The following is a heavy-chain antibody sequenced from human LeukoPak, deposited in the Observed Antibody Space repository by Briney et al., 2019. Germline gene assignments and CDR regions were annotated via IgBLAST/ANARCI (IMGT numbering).Heavy chain of an antibody. D-gene: IGHD5-12*01. CDR3: AREVFVVATTGLDY. V-gene: IGHV1-2*02. CDR2: INPNSGDT. CDR1: GYTFTGYY. Sequence: ASVKVSCKASGYTFTGYYMHWVRQAPGQGLEWMGWINPNSGDTNYAQKFQGRVTMTRDTSISTAYMELSRLRSDDTAVYYCAREVFVVATTGLDYWGQGTLVTVSS. J-gene: IGHJ4*02.